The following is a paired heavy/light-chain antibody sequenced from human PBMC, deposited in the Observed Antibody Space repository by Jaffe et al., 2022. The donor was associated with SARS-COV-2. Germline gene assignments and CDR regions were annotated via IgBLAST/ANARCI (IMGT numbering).Heavy chain of an antibody. CDR1: GFSFSGYG. J-gene: IGHJ4*02. V-gene: IGHV3-33*01. CDR3: ARLRGSSWYMDY. CDR2: IWFDGSKR. D-gene: IGHD6-13*01. Sequence: QVQLVESGGGAVQPGRSLRLSCVVSGFSFSGYGMHWVRQAPGKGLEWVALIWFDGSKRYYEDSVKGRFTISRDNSKNILYLQMNSLRPEDTAVYYCARLRGSSWYMDYWGQGTLVTVSS.
Light chain of an antibody. Sequence: QSALTQPPSASGSPGQSVTISCTGTSSDVGGYNYVSWYQQHPGKAPELMIYEVTKRPSGVPDRFSGSKSDNTASLTVSGLQAEDEADYYCSSYAGSNNYVFGTGTKVTVL. J-gene: IGLJ1*01. CDR1: SSDVGGYNY. CDR2: EVT. V-gene: IGLV2-8*01. CDR3: SSYAGSNNYV.